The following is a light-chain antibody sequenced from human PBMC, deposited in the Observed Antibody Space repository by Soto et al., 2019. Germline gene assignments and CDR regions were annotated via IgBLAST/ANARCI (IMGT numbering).Light chain of an antibody. CDR2: DVS. CDR3: SSYTSSSTVV. J-gene: IGLJ2*01. CDR1: TSDVGGYNY. Sequence: QSALTQPASVSGSPGQSITISCTGTTSDVGGYNYVSWYQQHPGRAPKLMIYDVSYRSSGVSNCFSGFKSGNTASLTISGLQAEDEADYYCSSYTSSSTVVFGGGTKVTVL. V-gene: IGLV2-14*01.